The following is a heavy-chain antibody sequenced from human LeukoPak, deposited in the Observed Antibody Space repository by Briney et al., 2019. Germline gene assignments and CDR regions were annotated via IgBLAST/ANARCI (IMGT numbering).Heavy chain of an antibody. CDR2: ISGSGGST. V-gene: IGHV3-23*01. J-gene: IGHJ3*02. Sequence: GGSLRLSCAASGFTFSSYGMSWVRQAPGKGLEWVSAISGSGGSTYYADSVKGRFTISRDNSKNTLYLQMNSLRAEDTAVCYCAKSNAGYSSGSFDIWGQGTMVTVSS. CDR3: AKSNAGYSSGSFDI. D-gene: IGHD6-19*01. CDR1: GFTFSSYG.